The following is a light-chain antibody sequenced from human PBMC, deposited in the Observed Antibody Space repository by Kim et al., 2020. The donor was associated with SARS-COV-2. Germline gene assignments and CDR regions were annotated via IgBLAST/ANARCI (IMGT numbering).Light chain of an antibody. J-gene: IGKJ4*01. CDR2: AAS. Sequence: DIQMTQSPSSLSASVGDRVTITCRASQGIGNNLAWYQQIPGKVPKLLIYAASALQSGVPSRFSGSGSGTDFTLTISSLQPEDVATYYCQKYNTAPLTFGGGTEVDIK. CDR1: QGIGNN. CDR3: QKYNTAPLT. V-gene: IGKV1-27*01.